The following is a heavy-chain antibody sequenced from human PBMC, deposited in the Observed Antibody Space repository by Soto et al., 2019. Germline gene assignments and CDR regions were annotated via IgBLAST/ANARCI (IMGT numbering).Heavy chain of an antibody. CDR1: GLTFSSYS. Sequence: PGGSLRLSCAASGLTFSSYSINWVRQAPGKGLEWVSYISTTSSIIYYADSVKGRFTISRDNAKNSLYLQLNSLRDEDTAVYYCARQTNNWYDSSGYLDYWGPGTLVTVSS. V-gene: IGHV3-48*02. CDR2: ISTTSSII. J-gene: IGHJ4*02. D-gene: IGHD3-22*01. CDR3: ARQTNNWYDSSGYLDY.